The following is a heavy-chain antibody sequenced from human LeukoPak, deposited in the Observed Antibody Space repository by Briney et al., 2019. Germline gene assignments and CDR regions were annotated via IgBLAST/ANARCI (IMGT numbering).Heavy chain of an antibody. CDR3: ARWRATHPDLDFDY. Sequence: GGSLRLSCAASGFTFSSYAMHWVRQAPGKGLEWVAVISYDGSNKYYADSVKGRFTISRENSKNTLYLQMNSLRAEDTAVYYCARWRATHPDLDFDYWGQGTLVTVSS. CDR2: ISYDGSNK. J-gene: IGHJ4*02. D-gene: IGHD2-15*01. CDR1: GFTFSSYA. V-gene: IGHV3-30-3*01.